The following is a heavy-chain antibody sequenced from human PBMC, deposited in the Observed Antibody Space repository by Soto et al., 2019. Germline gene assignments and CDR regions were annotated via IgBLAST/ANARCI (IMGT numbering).Heavy chain of an antibody. D-gene: IGHD5-12*01. CDR1: GSIFIGYG. J-gene: IGHJ3*02. Sequence: GGSLRLSCVVPGSIFIGYGMHWVRQAPGTGLEWVSDIWNDGIKIYYAESVKGRFTISRDNARNSLYLQMSSLRDEDTAVYYCAREGASGAFDIWGQGTMVTVSS. CDR2: IWNDGIKI. CDR3: AREGASGAFDI. V-gene: IGHV3-48*02.